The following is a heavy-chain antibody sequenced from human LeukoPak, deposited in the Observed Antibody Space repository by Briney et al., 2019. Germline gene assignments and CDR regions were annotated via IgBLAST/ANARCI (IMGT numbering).Heavy chain of an antibody. CDR1: GGSISSYY. J-gene: IGHJ4*02. V-gene: IGHV4-4*07. Sequence: NPSETLSLTCTVFGGSISSYYWSWIRQPAGKGLEWIGRIYTSGSTNYNPSLKSRVTMSVDTSKNQFSLKLSSVTAADTAVYYCARRYFWSGYLDYWGQGTLVTVSS. CDR3: ARRYFWSGYLDY. D-gene: IGHD3-3*01. CDR2: IYTSGST.